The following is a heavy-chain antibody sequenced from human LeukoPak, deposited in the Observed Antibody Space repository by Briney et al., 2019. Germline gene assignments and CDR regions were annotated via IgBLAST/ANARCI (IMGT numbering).Heavy chain of an antibody. V-gene: IGHV3-30*04. D-gene: IGHD5-18*01. CDR3: ARDLTQLWPLDS. Sequence: GGSLRLSCAASGFTFSSYAMHWVRQAPGKGLEWVAVISYGGSNTYYGDSVKGRFTVSRDNAKNTVYLQMNSLRAEDTAVYYCARDLTQLWPLDSWGQGTLVTVSS. J-gene: IGHJ4*02. CDR2: ISYGGSNT. CDR1: GFTFSSYA.